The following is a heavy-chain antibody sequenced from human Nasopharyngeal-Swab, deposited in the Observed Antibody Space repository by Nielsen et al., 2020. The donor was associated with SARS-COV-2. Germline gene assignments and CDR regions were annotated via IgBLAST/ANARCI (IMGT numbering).Heavy chain of an antibody. CDR3: ARGADGYSSYFDY. Sequence: GGSLSLSCTGSGSSFTTSWIGWVRQLPGKGLEWMGIIDPTDSDTRYSPSFQGQVTISADKSINTAYLQWSSLKASDTAMYYCARGADGYSSYFDYWGQGTLVTVSS. J-gene: IGHJ4*02. CDR2: IDPTDSDT. V-gene: IGHV5-51*01. D-gene: IGHD5-24*01. CDR1: GSSFTTSW.